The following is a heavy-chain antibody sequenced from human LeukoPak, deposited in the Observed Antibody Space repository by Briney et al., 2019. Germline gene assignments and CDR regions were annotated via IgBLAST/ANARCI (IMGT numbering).Heavy chain of an antibody. J-gene: IGHJ3*02. V-gene: IGHV1-69*13. CDR1: GGTFSSYA. CDR2: IIPIFGTA. D-gene: IGHD2-21*02. Sequence: SVKVSFKASGGTFSSYAISWVRQAPGQGLEWMGGIIPIFGTANYAQKFQGRVTITADESTSTAYMELSSLRSDDTAVYYCARDGYCGGDCPNDAFDIWGQGTMDTVSS. CDR3: ARDGYCGGDCPNDAFDI.